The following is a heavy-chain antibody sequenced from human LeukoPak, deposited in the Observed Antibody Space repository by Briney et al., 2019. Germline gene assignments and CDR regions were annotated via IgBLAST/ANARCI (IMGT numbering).Heavy chain of an antibody. CDR1: GGSISSYY. Sequence: SETLSLTCTVSGGSISSYYWSWIRQPPGKGLEWIGYIYYSGSTNYNPSLKSRVTISVDTSKNQFSLKLSSVTAADTAVYYCARVDSHCGGDCYSAKYFQHWGQGTLVTVSS. D-gene: IGHD2-21*02. CDR2: IYYSGST. V-gene: IGHV4-59*01. CDR3: ARVDSHCGGDCYSAKYFQH. J-gene: IGHJ1*01.